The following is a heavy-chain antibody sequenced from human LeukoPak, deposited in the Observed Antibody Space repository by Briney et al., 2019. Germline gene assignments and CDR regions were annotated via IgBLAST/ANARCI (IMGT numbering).Heavy chain of an antibody. D-gene: IGHD1-26*01. Sequence: PSQTLSLTCTVSGGSISSGGYYWSWIRQPPGKGLEWIGYIYHSGSTYYNPFLKSRVTISVDRSKNQFSLKLSSVTAADTAVYYCASSRGRVGANRAFDIWGQGTMVTVSS. CDR3: ASSRGRVGANRAFDI. J-gene: IGHJ3*02. CDR2: IYHSGST. CDR1: GGSISSGGYY. V-gene: IGHV4-30-2*01.